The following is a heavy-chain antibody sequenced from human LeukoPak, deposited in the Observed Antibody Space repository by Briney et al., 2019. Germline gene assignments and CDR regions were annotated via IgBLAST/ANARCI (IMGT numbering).Heavy chain of an antibody. CDR1: GYTFTSYG. Sequence: ASVKVSCKASGYTFTSYGFSWVRQAPRQGLEWMGWISAYNGNTRYAQNIQGRVTMTTDSSTSTTYMELRNLRSDDTAVYYCAREYCTNGVCYDPDYWGQGTLVTVSS. J-gene: IGHJ4*02. V-gene: IGHV1-18*01. CDR2: ISAYNGNT. D-gene: IGHD2-8*01. CDR3: AREYCTNGVCYDPDY.